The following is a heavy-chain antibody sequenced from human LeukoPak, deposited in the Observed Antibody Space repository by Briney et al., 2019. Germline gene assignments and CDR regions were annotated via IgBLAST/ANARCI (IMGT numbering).Heavy chain of an antibody. J-gene: IGHJ3*02. V-gene: IGHV1-2*02. D-gene: IGHD1-14*01. CDR2: INPNSGGT. CDR1: GYTFTGYY. Sequence: ASVKVSCKTSGYTFTGYYIQWVRQAPGQGLEWMGWINPNSGGTNYAQKFQGRVTMTRDTSISTAYMELSSLRSEDTAVYYCAISSNPYDAFDIWGQGTMVTVSS. CDR3: AISSNPYDAFDI.